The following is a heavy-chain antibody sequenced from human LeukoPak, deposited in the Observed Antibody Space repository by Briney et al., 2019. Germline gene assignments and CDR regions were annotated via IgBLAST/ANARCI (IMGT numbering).Heavy chain of an antibody. J-gene: IGHJ6*02. CDR1: GGTFSSYA. V-gene: IGHV1-69*13. Sequence: SVKVSCKASGGTFSSYAISWVRLAPGQGLEWMGGIIPIFGTANYAQKFQGRVTITADESTSTAYMELSSLRSEDTAVYYCARPYTAMPWDGYYYYGMDVWGQGTTVTVSS. D-gene: IGHD5-18*01. CDR3: ARPYTAMPWDGYYYYGMDV. CDR2: IIPIFGTA.